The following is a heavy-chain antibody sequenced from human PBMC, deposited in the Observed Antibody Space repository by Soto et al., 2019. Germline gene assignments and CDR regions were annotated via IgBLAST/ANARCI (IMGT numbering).Heavy chain of an antibody. J-gene: IGHJ6*02. Sequence: ASVKVSCKASGYTFTSYGISWVRQAPGQGLEWMGWISAYNGNTNYAQKLQGRVTMTTDTSTGTAYMELRSLRSDDTAVYYCATCPSHYDILTGYEYYYGMDVWGQGTTVTVSS. CDR2: ISAYNGNT. V-gene: IGHV1-18*04. D-gene: IGHD3-9*01. CDR3: ATCPSHYDILTGYEYYYGMDV. CDR1: GYTFTSYG.